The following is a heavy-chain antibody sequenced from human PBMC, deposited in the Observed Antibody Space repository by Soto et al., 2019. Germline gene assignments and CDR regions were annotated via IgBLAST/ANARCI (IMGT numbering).Heavy chain of an antibody. J-gene: IGHJ6*02. Sequence: ASVKVSCKASGYTFTGYYMHWVRQAPGQGLEWMGWINPNSGGTNYAQKFQGWVTMTRDTSISTAYMELSRLRSDDTAVYYCARDKGNTGYYYGMDVWGQGTTVTVSS. CDR3: ARDKGNTGYYYGMDV. CDR2: INPNSGGT. CDR1: GYTFTGYY. D-gene: IGHD4-17*01. V-gene: IGHV1-2*04.